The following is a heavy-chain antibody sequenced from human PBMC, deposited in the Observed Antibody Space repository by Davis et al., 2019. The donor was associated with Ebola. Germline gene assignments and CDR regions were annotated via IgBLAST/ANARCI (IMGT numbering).Heavy chain of an antibody. Sequence: PGGSLRLSCAASGFIFSNYWMSWVRQAPGKGLEWVANIKQDGSAKYYVDSVKGRFTISRDNAKNSLYLQMSSLGAEDTAVYYCARGADTTMVLYYFDYWGQGALVTVSS. V-gene: IGHV3-7*01. D-gene: IGHD5-18*01. CDR2: IKQDGSAK. J-gene: IGHJ4*02. CDR1: GFIFSNYW. CDR3: ARGADTTMVLYYFDY.